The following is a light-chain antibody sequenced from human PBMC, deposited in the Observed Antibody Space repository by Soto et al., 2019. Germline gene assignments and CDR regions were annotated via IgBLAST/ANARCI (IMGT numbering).Light chain of an antibody. V-gene: IGLV4-69*01. CDR2: INSDGSH. CDR1: SGHSSYA. Sequence: QLVLTQSPSASASLGASVKFICTLSSGHSSYAIAWHQQQPEKGPRYLMKINSDGSHSKGGGIPDRFSGSSSGAERYLTISSLQSEDEADYYCQTWGTGIRVFGTGTKLTVL. CDR3: QTWGTGIRV. J-gene: IGLJ1*01.